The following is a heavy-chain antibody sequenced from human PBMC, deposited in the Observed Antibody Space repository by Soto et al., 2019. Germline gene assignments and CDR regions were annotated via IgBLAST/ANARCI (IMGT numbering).Heavy chain of an antibody. Sequence: GGSLRLSCTASGFTFSSYAMHWVRQAPGKGLEWVAVISYDESDKYYADSLKGGFTISRDNSKNTLYLQMNSLRGEDTAVYYCARDLSVAGPDYWGQGTLVTVSS. V-gene: IGHV3-30*03. J-gene: IGHJ4*02. D-gene: IGHD6-19*01. CDR3: ARDLSVAGPDY. CDR1: GFTFSSYA. CDR2: ISYDESDK.